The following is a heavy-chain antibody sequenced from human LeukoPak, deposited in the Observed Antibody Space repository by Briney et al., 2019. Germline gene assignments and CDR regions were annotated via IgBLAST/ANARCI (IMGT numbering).Heavy chain of an antibody. V-gene: IGHV4-38-2*02. CDR3: ARRLDSSGVDY. CDR2: IYHSGST. CDR1: GYSISSGFY. Sequence: SETLSFTGTVSGYSISSGFYCGSIRQPPGNGLEWTGSIYHSGSTYYKPSIKSRVTISVDTSKNQFSLKLSSVTAADTAVYYCARRLDSSGVDYWGQGTLVTVSS. D-gene: IGHD3-22*01. J-gene: IGHJ4*02.